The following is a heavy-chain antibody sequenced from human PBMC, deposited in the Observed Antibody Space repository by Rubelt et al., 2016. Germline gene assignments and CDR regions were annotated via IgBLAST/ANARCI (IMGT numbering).Heavy chain of an antibody. CDR3: AKDRVGSWFSLDY. Sequence: EVQLLESGGGLVQPGGSLRLSCVASGFTFSRYWMHWVRQAPGKGLVWVSRITSDGSSTGYADFVKGRFTISRDNAKNTLYLQMSSLRAEDTAMYYCAKDRVGSWFSLDYWGQGTLVTVST. CDR1: GFTFSRYW. D-gene: IGHD6-13*01. J-gene: IGHJ4*02. V-gene: IGHV3-74*01. CDR2: ITSDGSST.